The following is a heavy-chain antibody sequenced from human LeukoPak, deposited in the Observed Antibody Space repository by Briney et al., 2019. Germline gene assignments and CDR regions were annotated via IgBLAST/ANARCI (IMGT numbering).Heavy chain of an antibody. CDR1: GFTFSFYG. V-gene: IGHV3-30*02. D-gene: IGHD2-21*01. Sequence: PGGSLRLSCAASGFTFSFYGIHWVRQAPGKGLEWVAFIRYDGTNKYYADSVKGRFTISRDNSKSTLYLQMNSLRAEDTAVYYCAKEAHSYCGGYCSLDYWGQGTLVTVSS. CDR2: IRYDGTNK. J-gene: IGHJ4*02. CDR3: AKEAHSYCGGYCSLDY.